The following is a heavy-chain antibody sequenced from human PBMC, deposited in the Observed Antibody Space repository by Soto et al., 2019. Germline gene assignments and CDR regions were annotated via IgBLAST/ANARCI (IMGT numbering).Heavy chain of an antibody. D-gene: IGHD2-15*01. CDR2: ISYDGSNK. J-gene: IGHJ4*02. CDR1: GFTFSSYG. Sequence: GGSLRLSCAASGFTFSSYGMHWVRQAPGKGLEWVAVISYDGSNKYYADSVKGRFTISRDNSKNTLYLQMNSLRAEDTAVYYCAKDYTVVTLIYYFDYWGQGTLVTVSS. CDR3: AKDYTVVTLIYYFDY. V-gene: IGHV3-30*18.